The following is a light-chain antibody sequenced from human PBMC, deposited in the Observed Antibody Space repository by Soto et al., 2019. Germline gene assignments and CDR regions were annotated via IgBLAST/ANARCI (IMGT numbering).Light chain of an antibody. CDR2: GAS. V-gene: IGKV3-20*01. J-gene: IGKJ1*01. CDR1: QSVSTSY. Sequence: DIVLTQSPGTLSLSPGDRATLSCRASQSVSTSYLAWYQQKPGQAPRLLIYGASSMSTGIPDRFSGSGSGTDFTLTISGLEPEDFAVYYCQQYGNSRGTFGQGTKVEIK. CDR3: QQYGNSRGT.